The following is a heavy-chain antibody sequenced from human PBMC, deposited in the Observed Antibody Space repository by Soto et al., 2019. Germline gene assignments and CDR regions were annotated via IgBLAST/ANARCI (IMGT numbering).Heavy chain of an antibody. J-gene: IGHJ5*02. V-gene: IGHV4-31*03. CDR1: YDSISSVGFY. Sequence: QVQLQESGPGLVKPSQTLSLTCTVSYDSISSVGFYWSWIRQHPGKGLEWIGYIYYSGRTSYTPSLRSRVTISADTSKNQFSLNLNTVTGADTAVYYCARGYSSGYLGNWFDPWGQGTLVTVSS. D-gene: IGHD3-22*01. CDR2: IYYSGRT. CDR3: ARGYSSGYLGNWFDP.